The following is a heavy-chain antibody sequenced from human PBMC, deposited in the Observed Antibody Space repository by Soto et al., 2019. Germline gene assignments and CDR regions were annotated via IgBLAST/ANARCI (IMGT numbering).Heavy chain of an antibody. D-gene: IGHD6-13*01. CDR3: AKSPPPPAAGIVGGKTSWFDP. CDR2: ISGSGGST. Sequence: EVQLLESGGGLVQPGGSLRLSCAASGFTFSSYAMSWVRQAPGKGLEWVSAISGSGGSTYYADSVKGRFTISRDNSKNTLYLQMNSLRAEATAVYYCAKSPPPPAAGIVGGKTSWFDPWGQGTLVTVSS. CDR1: GFTFSSYA. V-gene: IGHV3-23*01. J-gene: IGHJ5*02.